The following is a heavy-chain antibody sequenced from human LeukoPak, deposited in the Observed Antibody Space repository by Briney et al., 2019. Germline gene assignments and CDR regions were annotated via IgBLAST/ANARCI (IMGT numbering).Heavy chain of an antibody. CDR1: GVPISSGGYS. V-gene: IGHV4-30-2*01. D-gene: IGHD3-3*01. CDR2: IYHTGST. CDR3: ARAVSIVGLYYFEL. J-gene: IGHJ2*01. Sequence: SQTLSLTCAVSGVPISSGGYSWSWLRQPPGQGLEWLGDIYHTGSTDYNPSLKSRLTISLDGSKNQFSLEVTSVTAADTAVYYCARAVSIVGLYYFELWGRGTLVTVSS.